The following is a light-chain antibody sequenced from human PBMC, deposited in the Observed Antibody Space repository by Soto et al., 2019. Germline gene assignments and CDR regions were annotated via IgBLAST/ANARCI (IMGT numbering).Light chain of an antibody. CDR1: QSVSSY. CDR2: DAS. CDR3: QQRSNWPPWT. V-gene: IGKV3-11*01. Sequence: EIVLTQSPATLSLSPGERATLSCRASQSVSSYLAWYQQKPGQAPRLLIYDASNRATGIPARFSGSGSGTDFTLTISGLEPEDFAVYYCQQRSNWPPWTVGQGTKVDSK. J-gene: IGKJ1*01.